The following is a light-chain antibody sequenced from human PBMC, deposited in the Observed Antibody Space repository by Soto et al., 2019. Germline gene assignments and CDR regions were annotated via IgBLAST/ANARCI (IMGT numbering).Light chain of an antibody. CDR3: AAWDDSLSGPL. CDR1: SSNIGTNY. CDR2: SND. Sequence: QSVLTQSPSASGTPGQRVIISCSGTSSNIGTNYVYWYQQLPGTAPKVLIYSNDKRPSGVPNRLSGSKSGTSASLAISGLRSEDEADYYCAAWDDSLSGPLFGGGTQLTVL. V-gene: IGLV1-47*01. J-gene: IGLJ2*01.